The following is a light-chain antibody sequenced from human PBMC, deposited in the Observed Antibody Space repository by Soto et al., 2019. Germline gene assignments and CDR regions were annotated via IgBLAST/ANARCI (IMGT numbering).Light chain of an antibody. Sequence: QSVLTQPASVSGSPGQSITISCTGTSSDVGSYNLVSWYQQHPGKAPKLMIYEVSKRPSGVSNRFSGSKSGNTASLTISGLQAEDEADYYCCSYAGSSTFYVFGTGTKVTVI. CDR3: CSYAGSSTFYV. CDR1: SSDVGSYNL. CDR2: EVS. V-gene: IGLV2-23*02. J-gene: IGLJ1*01.